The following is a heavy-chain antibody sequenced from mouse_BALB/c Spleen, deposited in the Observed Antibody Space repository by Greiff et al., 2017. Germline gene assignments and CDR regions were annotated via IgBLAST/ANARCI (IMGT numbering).Heavy chain of an antibody. CDR2: ISYSGST. CDR3: ARSYYDSIDY. D-gene: IGHD2-4*01. V-gene: IGHV3-8*02. Sequence: EVKVVESGPSLVKPSQTLSLTCSVTGDSLTSGYWNWIRKFPGNKLEYMGYISYSGSTYYNPSLKSRISITRDTSKNQYYLQLNSVTTEDTATYYCARSYYDSIDYWGQGTTRTVSS. J-gene: IGHJ2*01. CDR1: GDSLTSGY.